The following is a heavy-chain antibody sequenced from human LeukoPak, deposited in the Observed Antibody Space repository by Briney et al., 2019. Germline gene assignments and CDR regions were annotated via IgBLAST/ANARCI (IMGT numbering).Heavy chain of an antibody. CDR3: ARALTGYYFDY. D-gene: IGHD1-14*01. J-gene: IGHJ4*02. CDR2: ISSSGSTI. CDR1: GFTFSSYE. V-gene: IGHV3-48*03. Sequence: GGSLRLSCAASGFTFSSYEMNWVRQAPGKGLEWVSYISSSGSTIYYADSVKGRFTISRDNAKNSLYLQMNSLRAEDTAVYYCARALTGYYFDYWGQGTLVTVSS.